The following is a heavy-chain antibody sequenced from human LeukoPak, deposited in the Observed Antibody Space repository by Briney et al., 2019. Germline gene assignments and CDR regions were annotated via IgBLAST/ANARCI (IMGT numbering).Heavy chain of an antibody. J-gene: IGHJ5*02. CDR3: ARGSNTMVRGVANWFDP. D-gene: IGHD3-10*01. V-gene: IGHV3-13*01. CDR1: GFTFSSYD. CDR2: IGTAGDT. Sequence: GGSLRLSCAASGFTFSSYDMHWVRQATGKGLEWVSAIGTAGDTYYPGSVKGRFTISRENAKNSLYLPMNSLRAGDTAVYYCARGSNTMVRGVANWFDPWGQGTLVTVSS.